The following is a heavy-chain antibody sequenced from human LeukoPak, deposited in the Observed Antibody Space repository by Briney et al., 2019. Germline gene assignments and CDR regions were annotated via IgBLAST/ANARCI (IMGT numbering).Heavy chain of an antibody. D-gene: IGHD3-22*01. CDR3: ARGDSSALLYYFDY. CDR1: GFTFSSYS. CDR2: ISSSSSYI. V-gene: IGHV3-21*01. J-gene: IGHJ4*02. Sequence: GGSLRLSCAASGFTFSSYSMNWVRQAPGKGLEWVSSISSSSSYIYYADSVKGRFTISRDNAKNPLYLQMNSLRAEDTAVYYCARGDSSALLYYFDYWGQGTLVTVSS.